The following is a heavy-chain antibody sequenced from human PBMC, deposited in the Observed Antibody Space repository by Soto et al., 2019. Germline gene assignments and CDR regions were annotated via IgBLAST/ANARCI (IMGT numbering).Heavy chain of an antibody. J-gene: IGHJ4*02. D-gene: IGHD1-1*01. CDR3: AKGGQPDY. V-gene: IGHV3-30*18. Sequence: QVQLVESGGGVVQPGRSLRLSCAASGFTFSSYGMHWVRQAPGKGLEWVAVISYDGSNKYYADSVKGRFTISRDNSKNTLYLKMNSLRAEDTAVYYCAKGGQPDYWGQGTLVTVSS. CDR1: GFTFSSYG. CDR2: ISYDGSNK.